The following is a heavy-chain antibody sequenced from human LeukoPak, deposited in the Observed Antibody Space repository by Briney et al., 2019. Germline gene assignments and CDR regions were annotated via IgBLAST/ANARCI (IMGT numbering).Heavy chain of an antibody. CDR2: ISSSGGTT. Sequence: GGSLRLSCAASGFTFSSYAVNWVRQAPGKGLEWVSAISSSGGTTYYADSVKGRFGISRDNSKNTLYLQMNSLRAEDTAVYYCAKDGNGWPTNLDSWGQGTLVTVSA. J-gene: IGHJ4*02. CDR1: GFTFSSYA. V-gene: IGHV3-23*01. CDR3: AKDGNGWPTNLDS. D-gene: IGHD6-19*01.